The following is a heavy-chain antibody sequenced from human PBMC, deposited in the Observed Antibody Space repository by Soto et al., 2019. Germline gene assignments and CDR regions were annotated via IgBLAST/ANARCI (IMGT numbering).Heavy chain of an antibody. CDR3: ARGWSYDILTAYSY. CDR1: GGTFSNYA. D-gene: IGHD3-9*01. Sequence: QVQLVQSGAEVKKPGSSVKVSCKASGGTFSNYAISWVRQAPGQGLEWMGGITPIFGAANYAQKFQGRVTITADESTNTAYMELSSLRSEDTALYYCARGWSYDILTAYSYWGQRTLVTVSS. CDR2: ITPIFGAA. V-gene: IGHV1-69*01. J-gene: IGHJ4*02.